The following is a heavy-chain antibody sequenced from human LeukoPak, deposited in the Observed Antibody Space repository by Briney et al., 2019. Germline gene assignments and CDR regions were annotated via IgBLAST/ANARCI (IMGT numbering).Heavy chain of an antibody. D-gene: IGHD1-1*01. V-gene: IGHV3-30*03. J-gene: IGHJ5*02. Sequence: PGGSLRLSCAASGFTFSSYGMHWVRQAPGKGLEWVAVISYDGSNKYYADSVKGRFTISRDNPGNVMYLQMDSLRAEDTAVYYCTRVAQSGPTGWFDPWGQGTLVTVSS. CDR1: GFTFSSYG. CDR2: ISYDGSNK. CDR3: TRVAQSGPTGWFDP.